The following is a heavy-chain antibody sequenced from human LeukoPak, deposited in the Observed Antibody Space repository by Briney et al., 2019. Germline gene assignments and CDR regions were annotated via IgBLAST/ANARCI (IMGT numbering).Heavy chain of an antibody. D-gene: IGHD2-2*01. Sequence: GESLKISCKGSGYSFTSYWIGWVRQMPGKGLEWVGIIYPGDSDTRYSPSFQGQVTISADKSISTAYLQWSSLKASDTAMYYCARDSTSTYYYYGMDVWGQGTTVTVSS. CDR3: ARDSTSTYYYYGMDV. CDR2: IYPGDSDT. J-gene: IGHJ6*02. CDR1: GYSFTSYW. V-gene: IGHV5-51*01.